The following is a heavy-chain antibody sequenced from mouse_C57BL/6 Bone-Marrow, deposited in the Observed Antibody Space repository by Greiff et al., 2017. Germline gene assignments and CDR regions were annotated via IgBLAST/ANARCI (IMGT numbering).Heavy chain of an antibody. J-gene: IGHJ2*01. D-gene: IGHD2-5*01. Sequence: QVQLQQSDAELVKPGASVKISCKVSGYTFTDPTIHWMKQRPEQGLEWLGYIYPRDGSTKYNEKFKGKATLTADKSSSTAYMQLNSLTSEDSAGYFCARGGYSNYFDYWGQGTTLTVSS. CDR3: ARGGYSNYFDY. V-gene: IGHV1-78*01. CDR1: GYTFTDPT. CDR2: IYPRDGST.